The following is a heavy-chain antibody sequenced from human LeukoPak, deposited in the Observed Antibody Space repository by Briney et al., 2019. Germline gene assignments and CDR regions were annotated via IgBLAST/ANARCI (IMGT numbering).Heavy chain of an antibody. Sequence: PGGSLRLSCAASGFSVSDYSISWIRQSPGKGPEWISYVMSGRGSTNYADSVKGRFTISRDNAKNSVALQLDGLRVDDTAVYFCTRERRGSDYAFESWGQGTLVTVSS. V-gene: IGHV3-11*05. CDR2: VMSGRGST. CDR1: GFSVSDYS. D-gene: IGHD3-10*01. CDR3: TRERRGSDYAFES. J-gene: IGHJ4*02.